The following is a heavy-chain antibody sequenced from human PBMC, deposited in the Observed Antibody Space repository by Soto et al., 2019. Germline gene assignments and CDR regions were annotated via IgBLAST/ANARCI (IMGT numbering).Heavy chain of an antibody. CDR1: GYTFTGYF. D-gene: IGHD3-3*01. Sequence: QVQLVQSGAEVKKPGASVKVSCKASGYTFTGYFMHWVRQAPGQGLEWMGCINPNSGATKYAQKFQGRGTLSRETSIRTAYMELTCLTSGDTAVYYGARGGGTIPAPLPWGQGTQVTVSS. CDR3: ARGGGTIPAPLP. V-gene: IGHV1-2*02. CDR2: INPNSGAT. J-gene: IGHJ5*02.